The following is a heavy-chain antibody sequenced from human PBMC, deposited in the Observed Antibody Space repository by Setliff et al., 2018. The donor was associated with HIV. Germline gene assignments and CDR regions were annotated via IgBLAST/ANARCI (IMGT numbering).Heavy chain of an antibody. J-gene: IGHJ4*02. V-gene: IGHV4-61*09. D-gene: IGHD6-19*01. CDR1: GASFIRSRYY. CDR3: ARALAGGSGWNYFDL. Sequence: PSETLSLTCTVSGASFIRSRYYWSWIRQPAGKGLEWIGHVYTTGSASYNPSLESRVTILEAWSKNQFSLNLDSVTAADTAVYFCARALAGGSGWNYFDLWGPGTLVTVSS. CDR2: VYTTGSA.